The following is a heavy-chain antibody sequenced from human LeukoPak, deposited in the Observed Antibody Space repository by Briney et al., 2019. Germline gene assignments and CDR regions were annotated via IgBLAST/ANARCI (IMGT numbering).Heavy chain of an antibody. CDR1: GFTVSSTC. D-gene: IGHD1-26*01. V-gene: IGHV3-53*01. J-gene: IGHJ4*02. Sequence: GGSLRLSCAASGFTVSSTCMTWVRQAPGKGLQWVSVIYSDGTTYYADSVKGRFTISRDNSKNTVFLQMNSLRVEDTAMFYCARDLRASYGYWGQGTLVTVSS. CDR2: IYSDGTT. CDR3: ARDLRASYGY.